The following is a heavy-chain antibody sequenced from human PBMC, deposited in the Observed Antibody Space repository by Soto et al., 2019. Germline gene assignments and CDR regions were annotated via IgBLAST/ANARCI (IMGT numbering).Heavy chain of an antibody. CDR2: IWYDGSNK. J-gene: IGHJ3*02. CDR1: GFTFSSYG. D-gene: IGHD5-12*01. CDR3: ARVRSLRTPRGAFDI. Sequence: TEGSLRLSCAASGFTFSSYGMHWVRQAPGKGLEWVAVIWYDGSNKYYADSVKGRFTISRDNSKNTLYLQMNSLRAEDTAVYYCARVRSLRTPRGAFDIWGQGTMVTVSS. V-gene: IGHV3-33*01.